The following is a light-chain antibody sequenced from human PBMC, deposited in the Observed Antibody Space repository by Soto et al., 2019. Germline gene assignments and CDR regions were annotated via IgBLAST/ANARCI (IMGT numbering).Light chain of an antibody. CDR3: QQYGSSPTWT. Sequence: EIVMTQSPGTLSVSPGERASLSCWASESVSANLAWYQQQPGQTPRLLIYGASTRATGTPARFSGSGSGTDFTLTISRLEPEDSAVYYCQQYGSSPTWTFGQGTRWIS. V-gene: IGKV3-20*01. CDR2: GAS. J-gene: IGKJ1*01. CDR1: ESVSAN.